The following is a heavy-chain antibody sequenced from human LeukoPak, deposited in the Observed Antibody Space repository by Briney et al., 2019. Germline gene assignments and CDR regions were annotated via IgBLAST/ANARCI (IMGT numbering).Heavy chain of an antibody. J-gene: IGHJ3*01. D-gene: IGHD3-16*01. CDR1: GFAVSNKF. V-gene: IGHV3-53*01. CDR2: IRVGDVT. Sequence: GGSLRLSCAASGFAVSNKFMYWVRQAPGKGLEWVSVIRVGDVTHYADSAKGRFTTSRDSSKNTVYLQMESLRVEDTAVYYCAREDNGGATDDGFDVWGHGTVVTVSS. CDR3: AREDNGGATDDGFDV.